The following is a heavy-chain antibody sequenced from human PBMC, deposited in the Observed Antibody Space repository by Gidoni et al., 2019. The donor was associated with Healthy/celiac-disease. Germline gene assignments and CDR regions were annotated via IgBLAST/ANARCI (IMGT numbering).Heavy chain of an antibody. J-gene: IGHJ6*02. D-gene: IGHD3-3*01. V-gene: IGHV3-7*01. CDR2: IKQDGSEK. CDR3: ARETGYYDFWSLDYYYYYGMDV. Sequence: EVQLVESGGGLVQPGGSLRLSCAASGFTFSRYWLRWVRQAPGKGLEWVANIKQDGSEKYYVDSVKGRFTISRDNAKNSLYLQMNSLRAEDTAVYYCARETGYYDFWSLDYYYYYGMDVWGQGTTVTVSS. CDR1: GFTFSRYW.